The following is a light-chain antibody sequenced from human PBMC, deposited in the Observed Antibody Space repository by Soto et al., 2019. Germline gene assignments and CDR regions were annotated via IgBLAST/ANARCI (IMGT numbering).Light chain of an antibody. CDR2: GAS. CDR3: QQYNNWPKT. V-gene: IGKV3-15*01. J-gene: IGKJ2*01. CDR1: QSVSSN. Sequence: EIVMTQSPATLSVSPGERATLSCRASQSVSSNLAWYQQKPGQAPRLLIYGASTRATGIPGRFSGSGSGTESTLTISSLQSEDFADYYCQQYNNWPKTFGQGTKLEI.